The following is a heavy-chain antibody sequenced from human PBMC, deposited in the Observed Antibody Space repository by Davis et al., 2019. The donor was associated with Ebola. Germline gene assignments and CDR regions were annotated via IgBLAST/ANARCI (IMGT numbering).Heavy chain of an antibody. CDR2: TGHSGYT. CDR1: GDSASDYF. CDR3: ARTTKTNIEASGLGFNSFDS. D-gene: IGHD4-17*01. V-gene: IGHV4-34*01. J-gene: IGHJ5*01. Sequence: SETLSLTCAVYGDSASDYFWSWIRQPPGKGLEWTGATGHSGYTNYSPSPMSRVTMSVDSSKNQFSLKLHSVTAADTAVYYCARTTKTNIEASGLGFNSFDSWGQGALVSVSS.